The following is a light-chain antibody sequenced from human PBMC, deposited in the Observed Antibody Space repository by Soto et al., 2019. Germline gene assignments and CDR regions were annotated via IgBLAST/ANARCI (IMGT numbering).Light chain of an antibody. Sequence: EIVMTQSPATLSVSPGEGATLSCRASQSVSSKLAWYQQKPGQAPRLLIYGASTRATGIPDRFSGSGSGTDFTLTISSLQSEDFAVYYCQQYNNWLITFGQGTRLEIK. J-gene: IGKJ5*01. CDR3: QQYNNWLIT. CDR2: GAS. V-gene: IGKV3D-15*01. CDR1: QSVSSK.